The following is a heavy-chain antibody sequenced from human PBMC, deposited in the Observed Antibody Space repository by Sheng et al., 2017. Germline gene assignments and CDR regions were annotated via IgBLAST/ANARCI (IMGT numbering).Heavy chain of an antibody. V-gene: IGHV4-39*07. D-gene: IGHD3-3*01. Sequence: QLQLQESGPGLVKPSETLSLTCTVSSGSISSSSYYWGWIRQPPGKGLEWIGSIYYSGSTYYNPSLKSRVTISVDTSKNQFSLKLSSVTAADTAVYYCARGSRRPTIFEDWFDPWGQGTLVTVSS. CDR1: SGSISSSSYY. J-gene: IGHJ5*02. CDR2: IYYSGST. CDR3: ARGSRRPTIFEDWFDP.